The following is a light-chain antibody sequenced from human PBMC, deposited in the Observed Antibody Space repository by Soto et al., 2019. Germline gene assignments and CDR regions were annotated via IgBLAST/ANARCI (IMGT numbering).Light chain of an antibody. CDR1: QGISTW. J-gene: IGKJ5*01. CDR3: QQYASYPIT. V-gene: IGKV1D-16*01. CDR2: AAS. Sequence: DIQMTQSPSSLSASVGDRVTITCRASQGISTWLAWFQQKSEKAPKFLIYAASSLQSGVPSRFSGGGSGTDFTLTISSLQPEDFATYYCQQYASYPITFGQGTRLEIK.